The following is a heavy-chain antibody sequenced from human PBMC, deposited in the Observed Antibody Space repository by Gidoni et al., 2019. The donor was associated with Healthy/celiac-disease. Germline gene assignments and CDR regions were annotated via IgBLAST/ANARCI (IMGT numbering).Heavy chain of an antibody. D-gene: IGHD3-10*01. V-gene: IGHV4-61*01. CDR2: IYYSGST. CDR1: GSSVSSGSSY. Sequence: QVQLQESCPCLVTPSETLSLTCTVSGSSVSSGSSYWSWIRQPPGKGLEWIGYIYYSGSTNYNPSLKSRVTISVDTSKNQFSLKLSSVTAADTAVYYCARGPRGYYGSGSYFGYWGQGTLVTVSS. CDR3: ARGPRGYYGSGSYFGY. J-gene: IGHJ4*02.